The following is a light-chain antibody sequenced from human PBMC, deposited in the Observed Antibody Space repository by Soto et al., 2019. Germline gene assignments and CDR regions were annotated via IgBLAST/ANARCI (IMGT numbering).Light chain of an antibody. J-gene: IGKJ2*01. CDR1: QSLNND. Sequence: EIILTQSPVTLSVSPGERATLSCRASQSLNNDLAWYQHKPGQSPRLLIYAASSRATGVPARFSGSGSGTEFTLTISGLQSEECAVYYCQQYTDWRQYTFGQGTRLEV. CDR3: QQYTDWRQYT. CDR2: AAS. V-gene: IGKV3-15*01.